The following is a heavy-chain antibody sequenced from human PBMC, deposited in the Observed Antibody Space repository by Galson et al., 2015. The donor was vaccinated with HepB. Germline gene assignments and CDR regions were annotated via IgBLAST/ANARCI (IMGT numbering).Heavy chain of an antibody. CDR2: IIPIFGTA. CDR1: GGTFSSYA. J-gene: IGHJ4*02. V-gene: IGHV1-69*06. D-gene: IGHD1-7*01. Sequence: SVKVSCKASGGTFSSYAISWVRQAPGQGLEWMGGIIPIFGTANYAQKFQGRVTITADKSTSTAYMELSSLRSEDTAVYYCARDHYNWNYGGFDYWGQGTLVTVSS. CDR3: ARDHYNWNYGGFDY.